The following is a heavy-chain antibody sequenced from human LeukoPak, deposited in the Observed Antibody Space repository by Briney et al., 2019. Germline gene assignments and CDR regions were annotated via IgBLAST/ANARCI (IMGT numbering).Heavy chain of an antibody. V-gene: IGHV4-39*01. CDR1: GGSISSSSYY. CDR2: IYYSGST. CDR3: ARADSSVSPQPDY. D-gene: IGHD6-19*01. J-gene: IGHJ4*02. Sequence: SETLSLTRTVSGGSISSSSYYWGWIRQPPGKGLEWIGSIYYSGSTYYNPSPKSRVTISVDTSKNQFSLTLSSVTAADTAVYYCARADSSVSPQPDYWGQGTLVTVSS.